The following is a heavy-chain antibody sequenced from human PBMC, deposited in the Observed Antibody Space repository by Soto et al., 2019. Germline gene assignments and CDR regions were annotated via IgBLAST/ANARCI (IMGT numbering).Heavy chain of an antibody. V-gene: IGHV4-4*02. CDR3: ARHAHNYYVGDFDY. J-gene: IGHJ4*02. D-gene: IGHD1-26*01. CDR2: IYHSGSA. Sequence: SETLSLTCLVSGQYIKSNFWWAWVRQSPGKDLEWIGEIYHSGSAIYTPSLKNRVTLSLDESKNEFSLNMDSVTAADTAVYFCARHAHNYYVGDFDYWGQGTLVTVSS. CDR1: GQYIKSNFW.